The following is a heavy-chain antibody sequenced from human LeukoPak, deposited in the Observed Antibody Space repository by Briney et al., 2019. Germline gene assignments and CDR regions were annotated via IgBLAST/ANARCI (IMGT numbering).Heavy chain of an antibody. V-gene: IGHV3-9*01. CDR3: AKDTGGNGAYFYAMDV. CDR1: GFAFHNYA. D-gene: IGHD4-23*01. Sequence: GGSLRLSCVGSGFAFHNYAMHWVRRPPGKGLEWVSAINWNSDTKAYADSVKGRFTISRDRTRNSLYLQMDSLRPEDTALYYCAKDTGGNGAYFYAMDVWGQGTSVTVSS. J-gene: IGHJ6*02. CDR2: INWNSDTK.